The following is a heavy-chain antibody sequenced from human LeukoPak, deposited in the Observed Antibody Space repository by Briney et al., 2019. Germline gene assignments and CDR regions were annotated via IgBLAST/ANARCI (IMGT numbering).Heavy chain of an antibody. Sequence: GRSLRLSCAASRFTFGSYAMHWVRQAPGKGLEWVAVISYDGRNKYYAESVKGRFTISRDNSKNTLYLQMNSLRAEDTAVYYCARNGGYSYGYDPYYFDYWGQGTLVTVSS. CDR3: ARNGGYSYGYDPYYFDY. CDR2: ISYDGRNK. D-gene: IGHD5-18*01. J-gene: IGHJ4*02. V-gene: IGHV3-30*04. CDR1: RFTFGSYA.